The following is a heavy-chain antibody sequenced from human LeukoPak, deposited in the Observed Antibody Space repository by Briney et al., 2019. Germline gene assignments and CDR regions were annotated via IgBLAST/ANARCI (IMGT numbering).Heavy chain of an antibody. CDR2: IKQDGSEK. CDR3: AREISAAGGGSDF. Sequence: PGGSLRLSCAASGFTFSSYAMSWVRQAPGKGLEWVANIKQDGSEKYYLDSVKGRFTISRDNAKNSLYLQMNSLRAEDTALYYCAREISAAGGGSDFWGQGTLVTVSS. D-gene: IGHD6-25*01. CDR1: GFTFSSYA. V-gene: IGHV3-7*01. J-gene: IGHJ4*02.